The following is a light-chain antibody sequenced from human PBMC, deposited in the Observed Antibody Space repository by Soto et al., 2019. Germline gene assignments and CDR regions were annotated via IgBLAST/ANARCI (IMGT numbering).Light chain of an antibody. J-gene: IGKJ4*01. CDR2: KAS. CDR3: QQYNSYLLT. V-gene: IGKV1-5*03. Sequence: DIQMTQSPSTLSASVGDRVTITCRASQSISSWLAWYQQKPGKAPNLLIYKASSLESGVPSRFSGSGSGTEFTLTISSLQPDDFAAYYRQQYNSYLLTFGGGTKVEIK. CDR1: QSISSW.